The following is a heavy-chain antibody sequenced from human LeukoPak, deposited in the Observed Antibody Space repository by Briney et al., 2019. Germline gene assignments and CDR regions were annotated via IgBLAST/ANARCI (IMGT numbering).Heavy chain of an antibody. Sequence: SETLSLTCTVSGGSISSYYWSWIRQSPGKGLEWIGFFHYSGSTNYNPSLNNRVTTSIDTSMNQLSLTLVSVTAADTAVYFCARHHDGGPKLRLDFWGLGVLVTVSS. J-gene: IGHJ4*02. D-gene: IGHD2-15*01. CDR1: GGSISSYY. CDR2: FHYSGST. V-gene: IGHV4-59*08. CDR3: ARHHDGGPKLRLDF.